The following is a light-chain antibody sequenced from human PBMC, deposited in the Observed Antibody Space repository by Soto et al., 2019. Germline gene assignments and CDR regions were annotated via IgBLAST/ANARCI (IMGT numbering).Light chain of an antibody. CDR2: DVS. J-gene: IGLJ1*01. CDR1: SSDVGGYNY. V-gene: IGLV2-11*01. Sequence: QSALTQPRSVSGSPGQSVTISCTGTSSDVGGYNYVSWYQQHPGKAPNLMIYDVSKRPSGVPDRFSGSKSGNTASLTISGLQAEDEADYYCCSYAGSYSPVSGTGTKLTVL. CDR3: CSYAGSYSPV.